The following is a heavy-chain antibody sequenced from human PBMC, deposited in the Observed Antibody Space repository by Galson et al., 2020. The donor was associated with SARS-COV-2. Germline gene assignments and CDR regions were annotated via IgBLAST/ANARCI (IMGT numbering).Heavy chain of an antibody. D-gene: IGHD2-2*01. CDR1: GFTFMTYG. J-gene: IGHJ6*02. CDR2: ISFDESEK. CDR3: AKDSEACSGSSCDDYYYYAMDV. V-gene: IGHV3-30*18. Sequence: GGSLRLSCAASGFTFMTYGIHWVRQAPGKGLEWVAFISFDESEKYYADSVKGRFSVSRDNSNNTLFLQMNSLRAEDSAIYYCAKDSEACSGSSCDDYYYYAMDVWGQGTTVTVSS.